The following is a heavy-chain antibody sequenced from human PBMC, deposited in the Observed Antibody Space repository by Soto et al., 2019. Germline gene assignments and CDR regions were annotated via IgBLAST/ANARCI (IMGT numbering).Heavy chain of an antibody. J-gene: IGHJ6*02. CDR2: INAGNGNT. D-gene: IGHD2-8*01. Sequence: ASVKVSCKASGYTFTSYAMHWVRQAPGQRLEWMGWINAGNGNTKYSQKFQGRVTITRDTSASTAYMELSSLRSEDTAVYYCARWGYCTNGVCYMEYYGMDVWGQGTTVTVSS. CDR1: GYTFTSYA. CDR3: ARWGYCTNGVCYMEYYGMDV. V-gene: IGHV1-3*01.